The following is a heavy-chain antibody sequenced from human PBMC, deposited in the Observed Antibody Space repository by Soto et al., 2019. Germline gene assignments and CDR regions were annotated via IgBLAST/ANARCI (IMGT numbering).Heavy chain of an antibody. CDR3: AKRSRSTSSGARDY. CDR1: GFTFSSYA. D-gene: IGHD6-6*01. Sequence: PGGSLRLSCAASGFTFSSYAMSWVRQAPGKGLEWVSATSGSGGITYYADSVKGRFTISRDNSKNPLYLQMNSLRAEDTAVYYCAKRSRSTSSGARDYWGPGTLVTVSS. CDR2: TSGSGGIT. J-gene: IGHJ4*02. V-gene: IGHV3-23*01.